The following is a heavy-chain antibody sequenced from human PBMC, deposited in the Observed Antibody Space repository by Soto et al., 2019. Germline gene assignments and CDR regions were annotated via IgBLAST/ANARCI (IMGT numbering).Heavy chain of an antibody. CDR2: ISWISGNV. Sequence: PGGCLRLSCAASGLSADYYAMHWVRHAPGKGLEWVSGISWISGNVGYADSVKGRFTISRDNSKNSLYLEMNNLRAEDTALYYCSKDMGGYYVSSGRDYWGQGTLVTVSS. CDR3: SKDMGGYYVSSGRDY. D-gene: IGHD3-22*01. V-gene: IGHV3-9*02. J-gene: IGHJ4*02. CDR1: GLSADYYA.